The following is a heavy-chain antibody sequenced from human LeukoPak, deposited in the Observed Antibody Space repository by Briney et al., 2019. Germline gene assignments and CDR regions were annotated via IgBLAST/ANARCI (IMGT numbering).Heavy chain of an antibody. D-gene: IGHD5-24*01. J-gene: IGHJ3*02. CDR1: GFTFSDYY. CDR2: ISSSSSYT. V-gene: IGHV3-11*05. CDR3: ARDRGDGYNYRDAFDI. Sequence: SGGSLRLSCAASGFTFSDYYMSWIRQAPGKGLEWVSYISSSSSYTNYADSVKGRFTISRDNAKNSLYPQMNSLRAEDTAVYYCARDRGDGYNYRDAFDIWGQGTMVTVSS.